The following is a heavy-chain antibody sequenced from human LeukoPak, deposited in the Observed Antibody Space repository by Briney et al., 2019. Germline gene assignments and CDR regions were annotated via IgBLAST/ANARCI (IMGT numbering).Heavy chain of an antibody. V-gene: IGHV1-2*02. J-gene: IGHJ4*02. CDR1: GYTFTTYY. Sequence: ASVKVSCKASGYTFTTYYVHWVRQVPGQGLECKGWINPNGGATNYAQKSQGRVTMTRDTSISTAYMELSRLGSDDTAVYYCARDSTLRPFDYWGQGTLVTVSS. CDR2: INPNGGAT. D-gene: IGHD3-16*01. CDR3: ARDSTLRPFDY.